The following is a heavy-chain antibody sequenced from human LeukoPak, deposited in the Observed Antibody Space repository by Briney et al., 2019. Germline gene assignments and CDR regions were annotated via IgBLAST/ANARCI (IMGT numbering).Heavy chain of an antibody. J-gene: IGHJ6*03. V-gene: IGHV4-4*07. CDR3: ARDSPGWVGSYYCMDV. CDR2: IYTSGST. CDR1: GGSISSYY. Sequence: TSETLSLTCTVSGGSISSYYWSWIRQPAGKGLEWIGRIYTSGSTNYNPSLKSRVTMSVDTSKNQFSLKLSSVTAADTAVYYCARDSPGWVGSYYCMDVWGKGTTVTVSS. D-gene: IGHD1-26*01.